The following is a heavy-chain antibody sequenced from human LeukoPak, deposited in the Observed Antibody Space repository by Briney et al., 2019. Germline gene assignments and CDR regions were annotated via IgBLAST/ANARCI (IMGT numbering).Heavy chain of an antibody. CDR1: GGSISSGSYW. Sequence: PSETLFLTCTVSGGSISSGSYWWSWIRQHPERGREWIGYHYYSGNTYYNPSLKSRVSISVDTSKNQLSLTLTSVTAADTAVYYCARGHRTSSAYHCNAMDVWGQGTTVTVSS. V-gene: IGHV4-31*03. D-gene: IGHD2-8*01. J-gene: IGHJ6*02. CDR2: HYYSGNT. CDR3: ARGHRTSSAYHCNAMDV.